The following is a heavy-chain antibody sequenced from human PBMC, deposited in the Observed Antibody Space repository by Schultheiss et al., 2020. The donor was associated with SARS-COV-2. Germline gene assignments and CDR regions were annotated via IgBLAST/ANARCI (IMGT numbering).Heavy chain of an antibody. V-gene: IGHV3-30*03. J-gene: IGHJ4*02. CDR1: GFTFSKYG. D-gene: IGHD2-15*01. CDR2: ISYDGSCK. Sequence: GGSLRLSCAASGFTFSKYGMHWVRQAPGKGLEWVAVISYDGSCKYYADSVKGRFTISRDNSKNTLYLQMNSLRAEDTAVYYCARGPVVVAATPDYYFDYWGQGTLVTVSS. CDR3: ARGPVVVAATPDYYFDY.